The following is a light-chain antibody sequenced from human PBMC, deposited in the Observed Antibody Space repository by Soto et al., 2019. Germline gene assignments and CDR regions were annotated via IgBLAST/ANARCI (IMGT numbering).Light chain of an antibody. CDR3: SSYTTSTLYA. J-gene: IGLJ1*01. CDR1: SSDVGGYNY. Sequence: QSALTQPASVSGSPGQSITISCIGTSSDVGGYNYVSWYQQHPGKAPRVVIYDVTIRPPGVSNRFSGSKSGNTASLTISGLQAEDEAEYYCSSYTTSTLYAFGTGTKLTVL. CDR2: DVT. V-gene: IGLV2-14*01.